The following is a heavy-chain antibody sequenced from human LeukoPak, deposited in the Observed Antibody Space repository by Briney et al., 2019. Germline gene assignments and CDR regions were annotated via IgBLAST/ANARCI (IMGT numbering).Heavy chain of an antibody. CDR2: IKQDGSEK. CDR1: GFTFSSYW. Sequence: GGSLRLSCAASGFTFSSYWVSWVRQAPGKGLEWVANIKQDGSEKYYVDSVKGRFTISRDNAKNSLSLQMNNLRAENTAVYYCANHLACGSTTCPSFDNWGQGTLVTVSS. J-gene: IGHJ4*02. D-gene: IGHD2-15*01. CDR3: ANHLACGSTTCPSFDN. V-gene: IGHV3-7*01.